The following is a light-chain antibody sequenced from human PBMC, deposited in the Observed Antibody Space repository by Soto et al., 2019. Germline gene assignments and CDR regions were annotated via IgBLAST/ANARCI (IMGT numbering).Light chain of an antibody. Sequence: SLAALSLYKRERATLSCRARQSVSANLACYQHKPGQAPRLLIYGASTRATGIPSRFSGSGTGTDFTLIISSQQAEDIADYSSQSECLPSRFGERSKV. V-gene: IGKV3-15*01. J-gene: IGKJ1*01. CDR3: QSECLPSR. CDR1: QSVSAN. CDR2: GAS.